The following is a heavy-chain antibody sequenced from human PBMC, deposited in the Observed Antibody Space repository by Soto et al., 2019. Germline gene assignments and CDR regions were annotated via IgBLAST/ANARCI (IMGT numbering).Heavy chain of an antibody. Sequence: QVQLQQWGAGLLKPSETLSLTCAVYGGSLSGYYWSWIRQPPGKGLEWIGAINHSGSTNYNPSLKSRVTISVDTSKNQFSLKLSSVTAADTAVYYCATGTGEDAFDIWGQGTMGTVSS. CDR3: ATGTGEDAFDI. J-gene: IGHJ3*02. CDR1: GGSLSGYY. D-gene: IGHD7-27*01. V-gene: IGHV4-34*01. CDR2: INHSGST.